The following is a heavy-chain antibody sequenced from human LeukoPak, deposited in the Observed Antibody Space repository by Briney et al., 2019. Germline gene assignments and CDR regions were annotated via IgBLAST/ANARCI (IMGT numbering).Heavy chain of an antibody. CDR1: GYTFTGYY. CDR2: IKPNNGGT. Sequence: ASVKVSCKASGYTFTGYYMHWVRQAPRQGLEWMGWIKPNNGGTNYAQKFQGRVTMTRDTSISTAYMELSRLRSDDTAVYYCARGPPGKVVVIAIGLIDPWGQGTLVTVSS. D-gene: IGHD2-21*01. V-gene: IGHV1-2*02. J-gene: IGHJ5*02. CDR3: ARGPPGKVVVIAIGLIDP.